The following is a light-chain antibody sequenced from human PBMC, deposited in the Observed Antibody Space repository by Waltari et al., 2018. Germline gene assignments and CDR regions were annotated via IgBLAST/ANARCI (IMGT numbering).Light chain of an antibody. CDR2: GAS. Sequence: EIVLTQSQGTLSLSPGGRAPLSCRASQSVSGYLAWYQQKPGQAPRLLIYGASSRATGIPDRFSGSGSGTDFILTISRLEPEDFAVYFCQQYDISPKTFGQGTKVEIK. J-gene: IGKJ1*01. V-gene: IGKV3-20*01. CDR3: QQYDISPKT. CDR1: QSVSGY.